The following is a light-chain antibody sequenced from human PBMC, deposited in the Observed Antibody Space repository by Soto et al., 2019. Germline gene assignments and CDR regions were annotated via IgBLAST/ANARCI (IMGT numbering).Light chain of an antibody. V-gene: IGKV3-15*01. CDR3: QQYNAWPRT. CDR1: LSVSRN. J-gene: IGKJ1*01. Sequence: EIVMTQSPATLSVSPGERATLSCRASLSVSRNLAWYQQKPGQAPRLLIFDASTRATGIPARFSGSGSGTEFTLTITSLQSEDFAVYYCQQYNAWPRTFSQGTKVDIK. CDR2: DAS.